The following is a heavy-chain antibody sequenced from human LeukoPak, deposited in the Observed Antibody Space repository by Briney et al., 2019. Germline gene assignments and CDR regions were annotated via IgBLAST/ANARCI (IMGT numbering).Heavy chain of an antibody. Sequence: GGSLRLSCAASGFTFGAFGMHWVRQAPGKGLKWVAFIQYDGSGKYFADSVKGRFTISRDNSKNTLYLQMNSLRAEDTAVYYCAKDLEVVAVATSQDYWGQGTLVTVSS. J-gene: IGHJ4*02. D-gene: IGHD2-15*01. CDR2: IQYDGSGK. V-gene: IGHV3-30*02. CDR3: AKDLEVVAVATSQDY. CDR1: GFTFGAFG.